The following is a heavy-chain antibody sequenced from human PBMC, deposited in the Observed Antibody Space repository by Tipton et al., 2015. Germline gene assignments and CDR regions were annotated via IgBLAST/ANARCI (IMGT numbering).Heavy chain of an antibody. D-gene: IGHD6-13*01. V-gene: IGHV3-11*01. CDR3: ATEGISGSWYGSFDN. CDR2: ISSSGSTI. Sequence: GSLRLSCVASGFPFSAHGLNWVRQAPGKGLEWVSCISSSGSTIYYADSVKGRFSISRDNVRNSLYLQMNSLRAEDTAVYYCATEGISGSWYGSFDNWGQGTLVTVSS. CDR1: GFPFSAHG. J-gene: IGHJ4*02.